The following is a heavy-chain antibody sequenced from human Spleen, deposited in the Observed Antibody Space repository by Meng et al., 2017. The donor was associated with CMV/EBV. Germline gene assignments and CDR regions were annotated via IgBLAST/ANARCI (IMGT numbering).Heavy chain of an antibody. V-gene: IGHV3-74*01. CDR3: ARDSGTFDY. J-gene: IGHJ4*02. CDR2: INSDGSSA. Sequence: GESLKISCAASGFTFSSYWMHWVRQAPGKGLLWVSRINSDGSSATYADSVKGRFTISRDDAKNSLYLQMHSLRAEDTAVYYCARDSGTFDYWGQGTLVTVSS. D-gene: IGHD1-1*01. CDR1: GFTFSSYW.